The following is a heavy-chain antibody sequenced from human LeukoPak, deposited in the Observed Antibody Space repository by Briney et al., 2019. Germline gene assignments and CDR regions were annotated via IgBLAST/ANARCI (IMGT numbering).Heavy chain of an antibody. CDR3: ARDYVDYYDSSGYYYAFDI. CDR2: IIPIFGTA. J-gene: IGHJ3*02. Sequence: ASVKVSCKASGGTFSSYAISWVRQAPGQGLEWMGGIIPIFGTANYAQKFQGRVTITADESTSTAYMELSSLRSEDTAVYYCARDYVDYYDSSGYYYAFDIWGQGTMVTVSS. CDR1: GGTFSSYA. V-gene: IGHV1-69*13. D-gene: IGHD3-22*01.